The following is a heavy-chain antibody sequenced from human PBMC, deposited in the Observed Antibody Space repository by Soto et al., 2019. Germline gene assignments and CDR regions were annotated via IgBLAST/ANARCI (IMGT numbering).Heavy chain of an antibody. V-gene: IGHV1-18*01. Sequence: QVQLVQSGTEVKKPGSSVKVSCKASGYTFTNYGITWVRQVPGQGLEWVGCIVTYNGNTNSAQKLQGRVPMPTDKSTSTASMEPRSLGSDDTAVYYCARGPQSTGWRRKWFDSWGQGTLVHVSS. CDR2: IVTYNGNT. J-gene: IGHJ5*01. CDR1: GYTFTNYG. D-gene: IGHD6-19*01. CDR3: ARGPQSTGWRRKWFDS.